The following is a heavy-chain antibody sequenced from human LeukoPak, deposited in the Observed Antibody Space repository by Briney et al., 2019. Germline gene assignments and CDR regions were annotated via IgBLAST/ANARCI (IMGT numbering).Heavy chain of an antibody. CDR2: VYGSRTT. D-gene: IGHD3-10*01. CDR1: GDSISSGSYY. Sequence: SETLSLTCNVSGDSISSGSYYWSWIRQPAGKGLEWIGRVYGSRTTNYNPSLKSRVTMSVDTSKNQFSLNLKSVTAADTAVYYCAKAAKYYFGSDTYYYFDYWGQGILVTVSS. J-gene: IGHJ4*02. CDR3: AKAAKYYFGSDTYYYFDY. V-gene: IGHV4-61*02.